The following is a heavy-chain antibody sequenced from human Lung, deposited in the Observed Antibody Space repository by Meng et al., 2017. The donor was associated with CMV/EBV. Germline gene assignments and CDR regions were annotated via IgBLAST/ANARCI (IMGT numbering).Heavy chain of an antibody. J-gene: IGHJ5*02. V-gene: IGHV3-30*04. CDR1: GFTFSNFA. Sequence: SGFTFSNFAIDWVRQAPGKGLEWVAVISYDAKNKYYTDSVKGRFTLSRDNSKNTVNLQMNSLRVEDTAVYYCARAVGRGTWYGNWLDPWGQGTLVTVSS. CDR2: ISYDAKNK. D-gene: IGHD4-17*01. CDR3: ARAVGRGTWYGNWLDP.